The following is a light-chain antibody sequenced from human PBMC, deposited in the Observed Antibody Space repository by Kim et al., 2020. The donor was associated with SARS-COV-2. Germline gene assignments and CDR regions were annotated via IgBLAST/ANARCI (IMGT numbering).Light chain of an antibody. CDR3: QAWDSSAVV. J-gene: IGLJ2*01. CDR2: QAS. CDR1: KLREED. Sequence: VSPGQTAIIACAGEKLREEDACWYQQNPGRSPVLVIYQASQRPSGVPGRFSGSNSGNTATLTISGTQAMDEADYYCQAWDSSAVVFGGGTQLTVL. V-gene: IGLV3-1*01.